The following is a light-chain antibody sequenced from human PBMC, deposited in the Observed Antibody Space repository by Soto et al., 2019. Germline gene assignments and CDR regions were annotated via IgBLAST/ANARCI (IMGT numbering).Light chain of an antibody. Sequence: EIVLTQSPDTLSLSPGERATLSCRASQSVSSSYLAWYQQKPGQTPRLLIYGASTRATGIPDRFSGSGSGTDFTLTISSLEPEDFAVYYCQQRSNWPPKITFGQGTRLEIK. CDR2: GAS. CDR1: QSVSSSY. V-gene: IGKV3D-20*02. CDR3: QQRSNWPPKIT. J-gene: IGKJ5*01.